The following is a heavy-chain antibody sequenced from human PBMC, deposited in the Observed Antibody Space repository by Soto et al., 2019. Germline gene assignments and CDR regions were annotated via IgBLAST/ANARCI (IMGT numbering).Heavy chain of an antibody. CDR3: AKEADISGYYPDY. V-gene: IGHV3-23*01. Sequence: GGSLRLSCAASGFTFSRFAMSWVRQAPEKGLEWVTGISGSGRSTFYADSVKGRFTISRDNSKNTLHLQVNSLRGEDTAVYYCAKEADISGYYPDYWGQGTQVTVSS. CDR1: GFTFSRFA. CDR2: ISGSGRST. D-gene: IGHD3-22*01. J-gene: IGHJ4*02.